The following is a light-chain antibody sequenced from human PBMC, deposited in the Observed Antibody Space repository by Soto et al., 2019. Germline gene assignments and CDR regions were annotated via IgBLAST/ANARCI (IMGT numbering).Light chain of an antibody. V-gene: IGLV2-14*01. CDR3: SSYTSSSTPV. CDR1: SSDVGGYNY. CDR2: EVS. J-gene: IGLJ1*01. Sequence: QTALTQPASVSGSPGQSITISCTGTSSDVGGYNYVSWYHQHPGKAPKLRIYEVSNRPSGVSNRFSGSKSCNTASLTISGLQAEDEADYYCSSYTSSSTPVFGTGTKVTVL.